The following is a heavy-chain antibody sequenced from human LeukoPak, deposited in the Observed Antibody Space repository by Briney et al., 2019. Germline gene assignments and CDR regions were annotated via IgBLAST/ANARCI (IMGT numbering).Heavy chain of an antibody. CDR3: AREGGPYSSTLRGQ. V-gene: IGHV3-53*01. CDR1: GFTVSGNY. J-gene: IGHJ4*02. CDR2: MYSTGST. D-gene: IGHD2-2*01. Sequence: PGGSLRLSCAVSGFTVSGNYMSWVRQAPGKGLEWVSVMYSTGSTDYADSVKGRFTIFRDNSKNTLYLQMNNLRAEDTAVYYCAREGGPYSSTLRGQWGRGTLVTVSS.